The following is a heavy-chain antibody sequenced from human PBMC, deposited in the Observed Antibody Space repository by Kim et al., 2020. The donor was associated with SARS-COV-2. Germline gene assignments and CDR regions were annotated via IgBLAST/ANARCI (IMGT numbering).Heavy chain of an antibody. Sequence: SETLSLTCTVSGVSVSSPTVYWAWIRQPPGKGLEWIGSISYTTSTYYNPSLKNRVAISFDTSKNHFSLTLGSVTAADMAVYYCASGWRGDYGGDHWGQGTLVTVSS. V-gene: IGHV4-39*02. CDR1: GVSVSSPTVY. CDR3: ASGWRGDYGGDH. J-gene: IGHJ4*02. D-gene: IGHD3-3*01. CDR2: ISYTTST.